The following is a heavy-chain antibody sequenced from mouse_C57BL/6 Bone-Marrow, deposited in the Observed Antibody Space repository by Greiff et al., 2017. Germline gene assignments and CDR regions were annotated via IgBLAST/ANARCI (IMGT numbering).Heavy chain of an antibody. D-gene: IGHD2-3*01. CDR2: IDPEIGVT. CDR1: GFNIKDDY. Sequence: VQLQQSGAELVRPGASVKLSCTASGFNIKDDYIHWVKQRPEQGLEWIGWIDPEIGVTEYASKFLGKATITSDTASNTAYLQLSSLTSEDTAVYYCSSFDGNYLDFWGQGTPLTVAS. J-gene: IGHJ2*01. CDR3: SSFDGNYLDF. V-gene: IGHV14-4*01.